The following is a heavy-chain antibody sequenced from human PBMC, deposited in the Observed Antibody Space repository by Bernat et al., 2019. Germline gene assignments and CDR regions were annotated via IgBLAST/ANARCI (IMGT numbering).Heavy chain of an antibody. CDR3: ARDNPRSSWHGGRIAVAGPLSFDP. CDR2: IKQDGSEK. D-gene: IGHD6-19*01. V-gene: IGHV3-7*01. Sequence: EVQLVESGGGLVQPGGSLRLSSAASGFTFSSYWMSWVRQAPGKGLEWVANIKQDGSEKYYVDSVKGRFTISRDNAKNSLYLQMNSLRAEDTAVYYCARDNPRSSWHGGRIAVAGPLSFDPWGQGTLVTVSS. J-gene: IGHJ5*02. CDR1: GFTFSSYW.